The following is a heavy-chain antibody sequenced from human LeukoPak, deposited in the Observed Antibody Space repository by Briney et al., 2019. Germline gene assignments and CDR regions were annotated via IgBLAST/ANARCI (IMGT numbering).Heavy chain of an antibody. J-gene: IGHJ5*02. V-gene: IGHV4-59*01. CDR2: VSDTGKT. Sequence: PSETLSLTCSVSGASLSSYYWDWLPQSPRKGLEWIGYVSDTGKTDSNPSLKSRVTISLDMSKKQVSLRLRSVTAADSAVYYCATGYYEPFATWGPGILVTVSS. D-gene: IGHD3-22*01. CDR3: ATGYYEPFAT. CDR1: GASLSSYY.